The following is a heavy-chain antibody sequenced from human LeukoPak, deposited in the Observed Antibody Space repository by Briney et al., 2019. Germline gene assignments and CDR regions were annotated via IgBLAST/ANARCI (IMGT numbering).Heavy chain of an antibody. D-gene: IGHD6-13*01. Sequence: GGSLRLSCAASGFTFSDCAMSWVRQAPGKGLEWVSAISGSGGSTYYADSVKGRFTISRDNSKITLYLQMNSLRAEDTAVYYCVVLAAAGTRLNYGMDVWGQGTTVTVSS. J-gene: IGHJ6*02. CDR2: ISGSGGST. V-gene: IGHV3-23*01. CDR1: GFTFSDCA. CDR3: VVLAAAGTRLNYGMDV.